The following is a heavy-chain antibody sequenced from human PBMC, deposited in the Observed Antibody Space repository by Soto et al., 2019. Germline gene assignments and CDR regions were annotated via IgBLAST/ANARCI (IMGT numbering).Heavy chain of an antibody. CDR3: ARDKGGELLKGSGIDV. CDR2: IYRSGST. D-gene: IGHD1-26*01. CDR1: GGSINSHDHY. Sequence: QVQLQESGPGLVKPSQTLSLTCIVSGGSINSHDHYWSWIRQLPGKGLEWIGHIYRSGSTSYNPSLKSRLAISIDTSQNQFSLSLISVTAADTAVYFCARDKGGELLKGSGIDVWGQGTTVTVSS. V-gene: IGHV4-31*03. J-gene: IGHJ6*02.